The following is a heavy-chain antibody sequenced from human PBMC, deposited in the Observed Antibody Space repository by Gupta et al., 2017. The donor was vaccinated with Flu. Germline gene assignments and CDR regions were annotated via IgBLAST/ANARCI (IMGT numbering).Heavy chain of an antibody. D-gene: IGHD3-3*01. V-gene: IGHV3-23*01. CDR1: GFTFPTYA. Sequence: GFTFPTYAMTWVRQAPGKGLEWVSSISGSGVSTDYADSVKGRSTISRDNSKNMLYLQMNNLRAEDTAVYHCAAGTTSIFGVIIIDFWGRGTLVSVSS. CDR2: ISGSGVST. CDR3: AAGTTSIFGVIIIDF. J-gene: IGHJ4*02.